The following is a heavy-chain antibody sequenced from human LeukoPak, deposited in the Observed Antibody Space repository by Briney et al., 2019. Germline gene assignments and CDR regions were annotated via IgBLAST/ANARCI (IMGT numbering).Heavy chain of an antibody. CDR1: GFTFSSYG. V-gene: IGHV3-23*01. J-gene: IGHJ4*02. CDR3: AKVIVATITPLDY. CDR2: ISGSGGST. D-gene: IGHD5-12*01. Sequence: GGTLRLSCAASGFTFSSYGMSWVRQAPGKGLEWVSAISGSGGSTYYADSVKGRFTISRDNSKNTLYLQVNSLRAEDTAVYYCAKVIVATITPLDYWGQGTLVTVSS.